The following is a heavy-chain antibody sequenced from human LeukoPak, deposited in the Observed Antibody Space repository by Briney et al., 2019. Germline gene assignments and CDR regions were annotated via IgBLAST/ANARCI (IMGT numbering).Heavy chain of an antibody. D-gene: IGHD2-2*01. J-gene: IGHJ3*02. CDR2: INPNSGGT. CDR1: GYTFTGYY. Sequence: ASVKVSCKASGYTFTGYYMHWVRQAPGQGLEWMGWINPNSGGTNYAQKFQGRVTMTRDTSISTAYMELSRLRSDDTAVYYCARELKRNCSSTSCPLDAFDIWGQGTMVTVSS. V-gene: IGHV1-2*02. CDR3: ARELKRNCSSTSCPLDAFDI.